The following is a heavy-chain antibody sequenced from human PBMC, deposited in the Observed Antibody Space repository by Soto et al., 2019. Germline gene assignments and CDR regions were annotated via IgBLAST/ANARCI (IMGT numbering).Heavy chain of an antibody. CDR1: GFTFSSYA. V-gene: IGHV3-23*01. J-gene: IGHJ4*02. CDR3: AKDGRGLPALGVLYY. D-gene: IGHD3-3*01. Sequence: PGGSLRLSCAASGFTFSSYAMSWVRQAPGKGLEWVSAISGSGGSTYYADSVKGRFTISRDNSKNTLYLQMNGLRAEDTAVYYCAKDGRGLPALGVLYYWGQGTLVTVSS. CDR2: ISGSGGST.